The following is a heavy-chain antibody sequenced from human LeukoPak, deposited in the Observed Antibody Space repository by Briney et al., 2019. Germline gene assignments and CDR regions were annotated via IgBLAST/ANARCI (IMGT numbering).Heavy chain of an antibody. CDR1: GGTFISYA. V-gene: IGHV1-69*13. J-gene: IGHJ4*02. CDR2: IIPIFGTA. D-gene: IGHD3-22*01. Sequence: SVKVSCKASGGTFISYAISWVRQAPGQGLEWMGGIIPIFGTANYAQKFQGRVTITADESTSTAYMELSSLRSEDTAVYYCARDLGHYYYDSSGYYPCYFDYWGQGTLVTVSS. CDR3: ARDLGHYYYDSSGYYPCYFDY.